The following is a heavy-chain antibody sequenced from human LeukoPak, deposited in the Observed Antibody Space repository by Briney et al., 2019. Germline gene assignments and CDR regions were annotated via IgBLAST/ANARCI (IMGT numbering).Heavy chain of an antibody. CDR1: GFTFSSYW. CDR2: INSDGSST. Sequence: PGGSLRLSCAASGFTFSSYWMHWVRQAPGKGLVWVSRINSDGSSTSYADSVKGRFTISRDNAKNTLYLQMNSLRAEDTAVYYCARDFAVVTPDPAMGYWGQGTRVTVSS. CDR3: ARDFAVVTPDPAMGY. J-gene: IGHJ4*02. D-gene: IGHD4-23*01. V-gene: IGHV3-74*01.